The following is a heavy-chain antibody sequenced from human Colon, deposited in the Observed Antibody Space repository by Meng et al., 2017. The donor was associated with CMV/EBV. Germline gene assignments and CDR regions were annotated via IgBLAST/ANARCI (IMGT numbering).Heavy chain of an antibody. CDR2: IKQDGSEK. D-gene: IGHD3-22*01. V-gene: IGHV3-7*01. CDR3: ARNPFDSSGYYFYY. CDR1: GFTFSNYW. J-gene: IGHJ4*02. Sequence: GESLKISCAASGFTFSNYWMTWVRQAPGKGLEWVANIKQDGSEKYYVDSLKGRFTVSRDIAKNSLYLQMNSLRAEDTAVYYCARNPFDSSGYYFYYWGQGVLVTVSS.